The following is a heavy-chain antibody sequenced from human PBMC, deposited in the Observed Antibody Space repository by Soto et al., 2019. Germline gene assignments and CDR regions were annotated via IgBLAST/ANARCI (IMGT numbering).Heavy chain of an antibody. J-gene: IGHJ4*02. CDR1: GGSISSGGYY. V-gene: IGHV4-31*03. Sequence: QVQLQESGPGLVKPSQTLSLTCTVSGGSISSGGYYWSWIRQHPGKGVEWIGYIYYSGSTYYNPSLKSRVTISVDTSKNQFSLKLSSVTAADTAVYYCARDRQSPIFGFGAQWGQGTLVTVSS. D-gene: IGHD3-16*01. CDR3: ARDRQSPIFGFGAQ. CDR2: IYYSGST.